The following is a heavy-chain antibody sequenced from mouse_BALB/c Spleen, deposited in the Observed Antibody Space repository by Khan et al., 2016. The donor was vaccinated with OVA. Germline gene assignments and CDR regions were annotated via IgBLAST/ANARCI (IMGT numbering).Heavy chain of an antibody. V-gene: IGHV3-2*02. CDR2: ISYSGVT. J-gene: IGHJ2*01. CDR1: GYSITSGYA. Sequence: EVKLLESGPGLVKPSQSLSLTCTVTGYSITSGYAWNWIRQFPGNELEWMGYISYSGVTSYTPSLKSRISITRDTSKNQFFLQLNSVTTEDTATYYCARGNYYGYYFDYWGQGTTLTVSS. CDR3: ARGNYYGYYFDY. D-gene: IGHD1-1*01.